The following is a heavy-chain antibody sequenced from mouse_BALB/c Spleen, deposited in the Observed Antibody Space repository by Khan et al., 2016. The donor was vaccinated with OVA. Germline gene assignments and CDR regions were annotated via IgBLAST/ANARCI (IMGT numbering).Heavy chain of an antibody. D-gene: IGHD2-1*01. CDR1: GYTLTNYG. CDR2: INTYTGEP. Sequence: QIQLVQSGPELKKPGETVKISCKASGYTLTNYGMNWVKQAPGKGLKWMGWINTYTGEPTYVEDFKGRIAFSLETSASTAYLQINNLKNEDTATYFCARSNGNYWFAYWGQGTLVTVSA. V-gene: IGHV9-3-1*01. CDR3: ARSNGNYWFAY. J-gene: IGHJ3*01.